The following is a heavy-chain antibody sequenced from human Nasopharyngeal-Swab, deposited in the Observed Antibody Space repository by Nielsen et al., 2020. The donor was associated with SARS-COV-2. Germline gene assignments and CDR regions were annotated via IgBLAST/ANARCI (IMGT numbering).Heavy chain of an antibody. CDR3: ARARSGGSRPFDY. CDR2: IGTAGDT. Sequence: GESLKISCAASGFTFSSYDMHWVRQATGKGLEWVSAIGTAGDTYYPGSVKGRFTISRENAKNSLYLQMNSLRAGDTAVYYCARARSGGSRPFDYWGQGTLVTVSS. CDR1: GFTFSSYD. V-gene: IGHV3-13*01. D-gene: IGHD2-15*01. J-gene: IGHJ4*02.